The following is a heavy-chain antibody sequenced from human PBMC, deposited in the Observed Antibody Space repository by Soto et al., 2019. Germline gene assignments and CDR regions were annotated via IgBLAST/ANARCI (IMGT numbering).Heavy chain of an antibody. CDR3: ARALDFWSGYLPD. J-gene: IGHJ4*02. D-gene: IGHD3-3*01. V-gene: IGHV3-48*03. CDR1: GFTSSGYE. CDR2: ISSGGTTI. Sequence: GGSLRLSCAASGFTSSGYEMNWVRQAPGKGLEWVSYISSGGTTIYYADSVKGRFTISRDNAKNSLYLQMNSLRAEDTAIYYCARALDFWSGYLPDWGQGTLVTVSS.